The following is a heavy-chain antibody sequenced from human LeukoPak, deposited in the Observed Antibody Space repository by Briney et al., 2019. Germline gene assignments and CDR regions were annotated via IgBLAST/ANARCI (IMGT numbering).Heavy chain of an antibody. V-gene: IGHV3-23*01. CDR3: AKGPERRGFCTGSSCYSDC. D-gene: IGHD2-15*01. CDR1: GLTFSSYV. CDR2: ISANGGRT. J-gene: IGHJ4*02. Sequence: GGSLRLSCAAPGLTFSSYVMSWARQAPGKGLEWVAAISANGGRTYYTESVKGHFTISRDNSKNTLYLQMNSLRADDTAVYYCAKGPERRGFCTGSSCYSDCWGQGTLVTVSS.